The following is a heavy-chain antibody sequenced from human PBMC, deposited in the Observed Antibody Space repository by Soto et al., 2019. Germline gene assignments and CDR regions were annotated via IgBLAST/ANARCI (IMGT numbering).Heavy chain of an antibody. CDR1: GFTFSSYS. CDR3: ARDLNYGLFKS. V-gene: IGHV3-48*01. CDR2: ISSSSSTI. D-gene: IGHD4-17*01. Sequence: EVQLVESGGGLVQPGGSLRLSCAASGFTFSSYSMNWVRQAPGKGLEWVSYISSSSSTIYYADSVKGRFTISRDNAKNSLYLHMNRLGAWDTAAYYCARDLNYGLFKSRGQGSTGTVSS. J-gene: IGHJ4*02.